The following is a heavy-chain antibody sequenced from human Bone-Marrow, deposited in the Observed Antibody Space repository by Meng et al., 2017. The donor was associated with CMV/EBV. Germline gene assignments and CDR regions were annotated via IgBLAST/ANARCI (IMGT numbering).Heavy chain of an antibody. CDR1: GYTFTSYD. J-gene: IGHJ6*02. CDR2: MNPNSGNT. V-gene: IGHV1-8*03. Sequence: ASVKVSCKASGYTFTSYDINWVRQATGQGLEWMGWMNPNSGNTGYAQKFQGRVTITRNTSIRTAYMELSSLRSEDTAVYYCAIGTFWVTMFGVVIKNGMDVWGQGTTVTVSS. CDR3: AIGTFWVTMFGVVIKNGMDV. D-gene: IGHD3-3*01.